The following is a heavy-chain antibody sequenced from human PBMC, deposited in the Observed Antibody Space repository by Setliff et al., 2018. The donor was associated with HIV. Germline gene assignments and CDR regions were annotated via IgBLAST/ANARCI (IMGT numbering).Heavy chain of an antibody. CDR3: AADRDVWFGELDT. CDR2: IVVDSGLT. J-gene: IGHJ5*02. D-gene: IGHD3-10*01. Sequence: SVKVSCKTSGFTSPNSAIQWVRQARGQRLEWIGWIVVDSGLTNYAQKFQERATITRDMSANTAFMELRSLRSDDTAVYYCAADRDVWFGELDTWAQGTLVTVSS. CDR1: GFTSPNSA. V-gene: IGHV1-58*02.